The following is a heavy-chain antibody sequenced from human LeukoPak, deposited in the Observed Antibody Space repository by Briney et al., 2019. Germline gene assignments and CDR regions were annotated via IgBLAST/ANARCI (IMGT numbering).Heavy chain of an antibody. CDR2: IYYSAST. CDR1: GGSISSYY. CDR3: ARPRWDDYGDLYFDY. J-gene: IGHJ4*02. V-gene: IGHV4-59*08. Sequence: SETLSLTCTVSGGSISSYYWSWIRQPPGKGLEWIGYIYYSASTNYNPSLKSRVTISVDTSKNQFSLKLSSVTAADTAVYYCARPRWDDYGDLYFDYWGQGTLVTVSS. D-gene: IGHD4-17*01.